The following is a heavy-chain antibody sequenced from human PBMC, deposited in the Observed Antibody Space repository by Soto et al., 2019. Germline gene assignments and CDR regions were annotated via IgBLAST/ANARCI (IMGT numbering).Heavy chain of an antibody. J-gene: IGHJ6*02. V-gene: IGHV3-11*01. CDR2: ITFSGNTV. Sequence: GSLRLSCAASGFTFSDSYMSWIRQAPGKGLEWISYITFSGNTVYYADSLKGRFTTSRDNAKNSLYLQMNRLRAEDTAVYYCARVSWREKYGMDVWGQGTTVTVSS. CDR3: ARVSWREKYGMDV. CDR1: GFTFSDSY.